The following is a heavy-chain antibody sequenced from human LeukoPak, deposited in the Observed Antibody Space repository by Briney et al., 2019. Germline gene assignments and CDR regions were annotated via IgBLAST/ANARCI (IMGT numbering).Heavy chain of an antibody. Sequence: ASVKVSCKVSGYXLTELSMHWVRQAPGKGLEWMGGFDPEDGETIYAQKFQGRVTMTEDTSTDTAYMELSSLRSEDTAVYYCATASEYYYDSSGYYYFDYWGQGTLVTVSS. CDR2: FDPEDGET. V-gene: IGHV1-24*01. D-gene: IGHD3-22*01. CDR3: ATASEYYYDSSGYYYFDY. CDR1: GYXLTELS. J-gene: IGHJ4*02.